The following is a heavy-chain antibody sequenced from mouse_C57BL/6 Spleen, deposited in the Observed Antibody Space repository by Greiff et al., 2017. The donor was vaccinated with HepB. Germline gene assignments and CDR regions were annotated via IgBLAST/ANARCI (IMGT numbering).Heavy chain of an antibody. J-gene: IGHJ1*03. V-gene: IGHV1-55*01. CDR3: AIYYYGSSYEWYFDV. CDR1: GYTFTSYW. D-gene: IGHD1-1*01. CDR2: IYPGSGST. Sequence: QVQLKQPGAELVKPGASVKMSCKASGYTFTSYWITWVKQRPGQGLEWIGDIYPGSGSTNYNEKFKSKATLTVDTSSSTAYMQLSSLTSEDSAVYYCAIYYYGSSYEWYFDVWGTGTTVTVSS.